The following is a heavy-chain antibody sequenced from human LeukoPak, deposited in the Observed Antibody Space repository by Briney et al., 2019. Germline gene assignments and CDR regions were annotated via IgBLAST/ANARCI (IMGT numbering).Heavy chain of an antibody. CDR3: ARDGAAAGNDFDF. V-gene: IGHV3-23*01. Sequence: GGSLRLSCASSGFTFSSYAMSWVRQAPGKGLEWVSAISGSGGSTYYADSVKGRFTISRDNDKNSLYLQMDSLRADDTALYYCARDGAAAGNDFDFWGQGTLVTVSS. J-gene: IGHJ4*02. CDR1: GFTFSSYA. D-gene: IGHD6-13*01. CDR2: ISGSGGST.